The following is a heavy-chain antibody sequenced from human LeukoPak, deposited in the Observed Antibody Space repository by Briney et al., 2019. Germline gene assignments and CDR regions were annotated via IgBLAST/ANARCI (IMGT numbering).Heavy chain of an antibody. Sequence: QPGRSLRLSCAASGFTFSSYGMHWVRQAPGKGLEWVAVISYDGSNKYYADSVKGRFTISRDNSKNTLYLQMNSLRAEDTAVYYCARGALGYSYGYIDYWGQGTLVTVSS. J-gene: IGHJ4*02. CDR1: GFTFSSYG. CDR3: ARGALGYSYGYIDY. CDR2: ISYDGSNK. D-gene: IGHD5-18*01. V-gene: IGHV3-30*03.